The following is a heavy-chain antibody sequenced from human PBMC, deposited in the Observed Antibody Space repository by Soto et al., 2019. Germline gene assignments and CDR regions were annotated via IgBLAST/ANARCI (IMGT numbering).Heavy chain of an antibody. J-gene: IGHJ4*02. CDR3: PTGRSGSYY. D-gene: IGHD3-10*01. V-gene: IGHV3-15*07. Sequence: GSLRLSCAASGFTFNNTWMNLVRQAPGKGLEWVGRIKSKTDGGTTDYTAPVKGRFTILRGDSNSTLYLQMNSLKTEDTAVYYCPTGRSGSYYWGQGTLVTLSS. CDR1: GFTFNNTW. CDR2: IKSKTDGGTT.